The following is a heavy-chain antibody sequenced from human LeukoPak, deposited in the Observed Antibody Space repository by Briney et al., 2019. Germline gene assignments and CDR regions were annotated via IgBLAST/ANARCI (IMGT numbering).Heavy chain of an antibody. J-gene: IGHJ4*02. CDR3: ARDKGDYYDSSGYWFLFDY. D-gene: IGHD3-22*01. V-gene: IGHV1-18*01. Sequence: ASVKVSCKASGYTFTSYGISWVRQAPGQGLEWMGWISAYNGNTNYAQKLQGRVTMTTDTSTSTAYMELSRLRSDDTAVYYCARDKGDYYDSSGYWFLFDYWGQGTLVTVSS. CDR1: GYTFTSYG. CDR2: ISAYNGNT.